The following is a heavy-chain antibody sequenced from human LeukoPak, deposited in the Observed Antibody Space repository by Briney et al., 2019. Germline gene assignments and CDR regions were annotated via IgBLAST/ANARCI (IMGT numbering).Heavy chain of an antibody. CDR3: ARDLVPSMVRGVINAFDY. Sequence: ASVKVSCKASGYSFTAYSLHWVRQAPGQGLEWMGWINPNSGGTNYAQKFQGRVTMTRDTSISTAYMELSRLRSDDTAVYYCARDLVPSMVRGVINAFDYWGQGTLVTVSS. D-gene: IGHD3-10*01. J-gene: IGHJ4*02. CDR1: GYSFTAYS. V-gene: IGHV1-2*02. CDR2: INPNSGGT.